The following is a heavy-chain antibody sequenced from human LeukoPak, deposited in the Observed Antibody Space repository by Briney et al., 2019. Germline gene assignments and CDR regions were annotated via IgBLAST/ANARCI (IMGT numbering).Heavy chain of an antibody. D-gene: IGHD6-13*01. CDR2: ISSSTHYI. Sequence: GGSLRLSCAASGFTFSYYEMNWVRQAPGKGLEWVSSISSSTHYIYYADSVKGRFTISRDNANNSMYLQMNSLRAEDTAVYYCARGTSSSWYSEYFQHWGQGTLVTVSS. V-gene: IGHV3-21*01. J-gene: IGHJ1*01. CDR1: GFTFSYYE. CDR3: ARGTSSSWYSEYFQH.